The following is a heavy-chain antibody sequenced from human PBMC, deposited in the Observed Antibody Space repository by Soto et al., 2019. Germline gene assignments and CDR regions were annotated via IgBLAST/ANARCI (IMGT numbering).Heavy chain of an antibody. J-gene: IGHJ5*02. CDR3: ARRMAMGSGYYPPNWFDP. D-gene: IGHD3-22*01. V-gene: IGHV1-69*12. CDR2: IIPIFGTA. CDR1: GGTFSSYA. Sequence: QVQLVQSGAEVKKPGSSVKVSCKASGGTFSSYAISWVRQAPGQGLEWMGGIIPIFGTANYAQKFQGRVTITADESTSTAYMELSSLRSEDTAVYYCARRMAMGSGYYPPNWFDPWGQGTLVTVSS.